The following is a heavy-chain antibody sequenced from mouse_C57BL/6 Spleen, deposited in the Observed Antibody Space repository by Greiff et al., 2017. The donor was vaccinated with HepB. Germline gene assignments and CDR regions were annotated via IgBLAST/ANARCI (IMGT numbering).Heavy chain of an antibody. CDR1: GFTFSDYG. Sequence: VQLKESGGGLVKPGGSLKLSCAASGFTFSDYGMHWVRQAPEKGLEWVAYISSGSSTIYYADTVKGRFTISRDNAKNTLFLQMTSLRSEDTAMYYCARKRGYFDVWGTGTTVTVSS. CDR3: ARKRGYFDV. J-gene: IGHJ1*03. V-gene: IGHV5-17*01. CDR2: ISSGSSTI.